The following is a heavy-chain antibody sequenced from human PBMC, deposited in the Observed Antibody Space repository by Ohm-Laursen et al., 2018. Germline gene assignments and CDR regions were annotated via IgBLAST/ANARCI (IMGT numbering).Heavy chain of an antibody. Sequence: TQSLTLTCTFSGFSLSTSGIRVSWIRQPPGKALECLARFDWVDDKFYITSLKTRLTISKDTSKNQVVLTMTNMVPADTATYYCARSLKTSSSPLDFDYWGQGTLVTVSS. D-gene: IGHD6-6*01. CDR3: ARSLKTSSSPLDFDY. V-gene: IGHV2-70*04. CDR1: GFSLSTSGIR. CDR2: FDWVDDK. J-gene: IGHJ4*02.